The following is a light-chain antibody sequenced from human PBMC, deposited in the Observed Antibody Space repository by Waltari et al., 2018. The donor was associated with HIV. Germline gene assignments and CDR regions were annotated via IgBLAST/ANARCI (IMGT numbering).Light chain of an antibody. Sequence: QSALTQPASVSGSPGQSITISCTATSSDVGGYIYVSWYQPHPGKAPKLMLYEVSNRPAVVSTRFAGSYAGNTASLTISGLPAEDEADYYCSSYTSSSTLVFGGGTKLTVL. V-gene: IGLV2-14*01. CDR1: SSDVGGYIY. CDR2: EVS. J-gene: IGLJ3*02. CDR3: SSYTSSSTLV.